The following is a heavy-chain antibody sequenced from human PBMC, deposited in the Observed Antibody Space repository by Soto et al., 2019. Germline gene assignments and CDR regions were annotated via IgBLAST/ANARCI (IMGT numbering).Heavy chain of an antibody. V-gene: IGHV3-66*01. Sequence: GGSLRLSCAASGFTVSSNYMSWVRQAPGKGLEWVSVIYSGGSTYYADSVKGIFTISRDNPKNTMYLQMNSLRAEDTAVYFCAKTTDGWFSAFEIWGQGTVVTVSS. J-gene: IGHJ3*02. CDR1: GFTVSSNY. CDR2: IYSGGST. D-gene: IGHD6-19*01. CDR3: AKTTDGWFSAFEI.